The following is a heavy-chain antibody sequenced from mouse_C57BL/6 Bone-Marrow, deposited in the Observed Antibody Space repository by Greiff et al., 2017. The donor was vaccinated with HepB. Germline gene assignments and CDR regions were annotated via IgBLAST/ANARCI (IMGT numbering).Heavy chain of an antibody. Sequence: QVHVKQPGAELVKPGASVKVSCKASGYTFTSYWMHWVKQRPGQGLEWIGRIHPSDSDTNYNQKFKGKATLTVDKSSSTAYMQLSSLTSEDSAVYYCAIKGDYYGSSYFDYWGQGTTLTVSS. CDR3: AIKGDYYGSSYFDY. D-gene: IGHD1-1*01. J-gene: IGHJ2*01. CDR1: GYTFTSYW. CDR2: IHPSDSDT. V-gene: IGHV1-74*01.